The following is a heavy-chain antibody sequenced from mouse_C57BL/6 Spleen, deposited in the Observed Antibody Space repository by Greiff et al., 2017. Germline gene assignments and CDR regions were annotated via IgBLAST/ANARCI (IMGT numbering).Heavy chain of an antibody. V-gene: IGHV1-39*01. CDR3: ARSIYYDYEGPTPFDY. D-gene: IGHD2-4*01. CDR2: INPNYGTT. CDR1: GYSFTDYN. J-gene: IGHJ2*01. Sequence: EVKVVESGPELVKPGASVKISCKASGYSFTDYNMNWVKQSNGKSLEWIGVINPNYGTTSYNQKFKGKATLTVDKSSSTAYMQLNSLTSEDSAVYYCARSIYYDYEGPTPFDYWGQGTTLTVSS.